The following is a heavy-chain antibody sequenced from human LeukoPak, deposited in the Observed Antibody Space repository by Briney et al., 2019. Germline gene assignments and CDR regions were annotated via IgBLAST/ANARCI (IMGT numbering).Heavy chain of an antibody. V-gene: IGHV4-34*01. Sequence: SETLSLTCAVYGGSFRGYYWSWIRQPPGKGLERIGEINHSGSTNYNPSLKSRVTISVDTSKNQFSLKLSSVTAADTAVYYCARGRYYYDSSGYYYFDYWGQGTLVTVSS. D-gene: IGHD3-22*01. CDR1: GGSFRGYY. CDR2: INHSGST. CDR3: ARGRYYYDSSGYYYFDY. J-gene: IGHJ4*02.